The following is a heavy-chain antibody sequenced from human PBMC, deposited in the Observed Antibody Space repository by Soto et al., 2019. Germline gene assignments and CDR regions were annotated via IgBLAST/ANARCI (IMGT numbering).Heavy chain of an antibody. CDR2: IYYSGST. Sequence: SETLSLTCTASGFSISSSAYYWGWIGQPPGKGLEWVGSIYYSGSTYYNPSLKRRVTISVDTSKNQFSLKLSSVTAADTAVYYCARLGPFARSGYYFPYYYYGMDVWGQGTTVT. CDR3: ARLGPFARSGYYFPYYYYGMDV. J-gene: IGHJ6*02. D-gene: IGHD3-3*01. V-gene: IGHV4-39*01. CDR1: GFSISSSAYY.